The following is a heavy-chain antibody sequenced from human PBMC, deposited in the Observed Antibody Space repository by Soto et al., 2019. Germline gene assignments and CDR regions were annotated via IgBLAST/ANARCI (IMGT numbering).Heavy chain of an antibody. J-gene: IGHJ6*03. V-gene: IGHV4-59*08. CDR3: ARHGLQGAYYYYMDV. D-gene: IGHD1-1*01. CDR2: IYYSGST. CDR1: GGSISSYY. Sequence: LPETLSLTCTVSGGSISSYYWSWIRQPPGKGLEWIGYIYYSGSTNYNPSPKSRVTISVDTSKNQFSLKLSSVTAADTAVYYCARHGLQGAYYYYMDVWGKGTTVTAP.